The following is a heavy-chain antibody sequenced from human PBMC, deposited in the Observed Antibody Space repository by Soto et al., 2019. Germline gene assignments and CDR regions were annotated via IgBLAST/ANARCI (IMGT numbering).Heavy chain of an antibody. CDR3: AKRAPYCSSTSCYSFDY. D-gene: IGHD2-2*01. J-gene: IGHJ4*02. V-gene: IGHV3-23*01. CDR1: GFTFSSYA. CDR2: ISGSGGST. Sequence: GGSLRLSCAASGFTFSSYAMSWVRQAPGKGLEWVSAISGSGGSTYYADSGKGRFTISRDNSKNTLYLQMNSLRAEDTAVYYCAKRAPYCSSTSCYSFDYWGQGTLVTVSS.